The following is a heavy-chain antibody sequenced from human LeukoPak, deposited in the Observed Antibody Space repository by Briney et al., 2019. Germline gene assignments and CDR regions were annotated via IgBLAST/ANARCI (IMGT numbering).Heavy chain of an antibody. D-gene: IGHD3-22*01. V-gene: IGHV4-59*08. CDR3: ARHYYDSSGYSYDY. J-gene: IGHJ4*02. CDR1: GGSISSYY. CDR2: IYYSGST. Sequence: ASETLSLTCTVSGGSISSYYWSWIRQPPGKGPEWIGYIYYSGSTNYNPSLKSRVTISVDTSKNQFSLKLSSVTAADTAVYYCARHYYDSSGYSYDYWGQGTLVTVSS.